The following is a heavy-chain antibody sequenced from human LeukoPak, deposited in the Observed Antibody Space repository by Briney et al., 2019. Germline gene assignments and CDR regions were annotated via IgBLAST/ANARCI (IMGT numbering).Heavy chain of an antibody. CDR2: ISAYNGNT. J-gene: IGHJ4*02. CDR1: GYTFTSYG. V-gene: IGHV1-18*01. CDR3: ARGDGVPNRVSRDGYNSDY. Sequence: GASVKVSCKASGYTFTSYGISWVRPAPGQGLEWMGWISAYNGNTNYAQKLQGRVTMTTDTSTSTAYMELRSLRSDDTAVYYCARGDGVPNRVSRDGYNSDYWGQGTLVAVSS. D-gene: IGHD5-24*01.